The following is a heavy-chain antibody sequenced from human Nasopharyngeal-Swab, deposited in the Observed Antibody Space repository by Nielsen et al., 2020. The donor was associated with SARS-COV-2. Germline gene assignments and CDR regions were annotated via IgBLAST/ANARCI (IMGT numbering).Heavy chain of an antibody. J-gene: IGHJ4*02. CDR2: IYYSGST. CDR1: GCSISSGGYY. Sequence: SETLSLTCTVSGCSISSGGYYWIWILQHPGKGLEWIGYIYYSGSTYYNPSLKSRVTISVDTSKNQFSLKLSSVTAADTAVYYCARAPIVVVITAFDYWGQGTLVTVSS. V-gene: IGHV4-31*03. D-gene: IGHD3-22*01. CDR3: ARAPIVVVITAFDY.